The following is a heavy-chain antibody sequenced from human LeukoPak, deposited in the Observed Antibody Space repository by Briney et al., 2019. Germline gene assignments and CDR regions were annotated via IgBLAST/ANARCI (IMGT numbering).Heavy chain of an antibody. D-gene: IGHD5-12*01. CDR3: AREFGIVATTRRSDY. Sequence: GASVKVSCKASGYTFTGYYMHWVRQAPGQGLEWMGWINPNSGGTNYAQKFQGRVTMTRDTSISTAYMELSRLRSDDTAVYYCAREFGIVATTRRSDYWGQGTLVTVSS. J-gene: IGHJ4*02. CDR1: GYTFTGYY. CDR2: INPNSGGT. V-gene: IGHV1-2*02.